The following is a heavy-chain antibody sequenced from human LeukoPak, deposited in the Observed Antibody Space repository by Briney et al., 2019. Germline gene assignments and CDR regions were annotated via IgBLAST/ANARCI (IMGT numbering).Heavy chain of an antibody. D-gene: IGHD2-15*01. J-gene: IGHJ5*02. CDR3: ARDCSGESCNWFDP. V-gene: IGHV1-2*02. Sequence: GASVKVSCKASGYTFTGQYMHWVRQAPGQGLEWMGWINPNSGGTKYAQKFQGRVTMTRDMSISTAYMEMSSLRSDDTAVYYCARDCSGESCNWFDPWGQGTLVTVSS. CDR1: GYTFTGQY. CDR2: INPNSGGT.